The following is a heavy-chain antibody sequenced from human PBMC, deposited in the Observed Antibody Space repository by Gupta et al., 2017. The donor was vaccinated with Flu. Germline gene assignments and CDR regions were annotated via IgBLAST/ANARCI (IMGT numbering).Heavy chain of an antibody. CDR2: INPYSGVT. CDR1: EYSLTKYY. V-gene: IGHV1-2*02. D-gene: IGHD6-19*01. J-gene: IGHJ4*02. Sequence: QVHLVQSGAEVKKPGASLKLSCKASEYSLTKYYMHWVRQAPGQGLEWMGWINPYSGVTNYAQKFQGRVSMTRDTSISTVYMELSRLRSDDKAVYYCARGGLEGVSVAGPDYWGQGTLVTVSS. CDR3: ARGGLEGVSVAGPDY.